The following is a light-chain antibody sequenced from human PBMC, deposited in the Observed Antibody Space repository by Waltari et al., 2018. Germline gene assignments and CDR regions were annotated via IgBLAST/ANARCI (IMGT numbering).Light chain of an antibody. Sequence: EIVLTQSPGTLSLSPGERATLSCRASQSVSSSYLAWYQQKPGQAPRLVIYDTFTRAAGVPDRFRGSGSGTDFTLTSSRLEPEDFAVYFCQQYGSSPPVTFGGGTKVDIK. CDR2: DTF. CDR3: QQYGSSPPVT. J-gene: IGKJ4*01. V-gene: IGKV3-20*01. CDR1: QSVSSSY.